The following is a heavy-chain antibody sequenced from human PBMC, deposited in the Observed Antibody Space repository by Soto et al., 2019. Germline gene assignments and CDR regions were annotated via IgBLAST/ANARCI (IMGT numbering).Heavy chain of an antibody. CDR2: ISAHNGNT. J-gene: IGHJ4*02. D-gene: IGHD1-1*01. CDR3: ARVRYGDY. Sequence: QVHLVQSGAEVKKPGASVKVSCKGSGYGFTTYGITWVRQAPGQGLEWMAWISAHNGNTNYAQKLQGRVTVTRDTSTSTSCMELRSLRSDDTAVYYCARVRYGDYWGQGALVTVSS. CDR1: GYGFTTYG. V-gene: IGHV1-18*01.